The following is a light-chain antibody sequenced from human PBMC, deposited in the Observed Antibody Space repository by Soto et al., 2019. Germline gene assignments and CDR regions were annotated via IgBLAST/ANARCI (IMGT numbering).Light chain of an antibody. CDR1: SSDVGGYDF. V-gene: IGLV2-8*01. CDR3: SSFAGTNKV. J-gene: IGLJ2*01. CDR2: EVS. Sequence: QSVLTQPPSASGSPGQSVTISRTGTSSDVGGYDFVSWYQQHPGKAPKLIIYEVSQRPSGVPDRFSGSKSDNTASLTVSGLQAEDDADYYCSSFAGTNKVFGGGTKVTVL.